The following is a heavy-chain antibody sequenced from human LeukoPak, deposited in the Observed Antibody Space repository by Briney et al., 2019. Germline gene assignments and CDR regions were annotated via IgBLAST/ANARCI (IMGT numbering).Heavy chain of an antibody. D-gene: IGHD3-10*01. CDR3: ARVDSWDDLWSGEFRSTPKRYYYGMDV. V-gene: IGHV3-48*01. Sequence: GGSLRLSCAASGFTFSSYSMNWVRQAPGKGLEWVSYISNSSSTIYYADSVKGRFTISRDNAKNSLYLQMNSLRAEDTAVYYCARVDSWDDLWSGEFRSTPKRYYYGMDVWGQGTTVTVSS. J-gene: IGHJ6*02. CDR2: ISNSSSTI. CDR1: GFTFSSYS.